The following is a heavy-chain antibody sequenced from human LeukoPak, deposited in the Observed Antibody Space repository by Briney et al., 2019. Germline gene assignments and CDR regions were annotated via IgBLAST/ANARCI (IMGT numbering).Heavy chain of an antibody. CDR3: ARVRSIAVAGYYFDY. CDR2: ISAYNGNT. V-gene: IGHV1-18*01. CDR1: GYTFTSYG. D-gene: IGHD6-19*01. Sequence: ASVKVSCKASGYTFTSYGISWVRQAPGQGLEWMGRISAYNGNTNYAQKLQGRVTMTTDTSTSTAYMELRSLRSDDTAVYYCARVRSIAVAGYYFDYWGQGTLVTVSS. J-gene: IGHJ4*02.